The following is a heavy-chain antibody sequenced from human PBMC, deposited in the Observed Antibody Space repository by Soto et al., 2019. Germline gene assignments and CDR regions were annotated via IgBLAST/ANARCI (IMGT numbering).Heavy chain of an antibody. CDR3: AKDHLSGGTYYFDC. Sequence: EVQLLASGVGLVQPGGSLRLSCAASGFTFSSYAMSWVRQAPGKGLEWVSAISGSGGSTYYADSVKGRFTISRDNSKNTLYLQMNSLSAEDTAVYYCAKDHLSGGTYYFDCWGQGTLVTVSS. V-gene: IGHV3-23*01. D-gene: IGHD6-19*01. CDR1: GFTFSSYA. CDR2: ISGSGGST. J-gene: IGHJ4*02.